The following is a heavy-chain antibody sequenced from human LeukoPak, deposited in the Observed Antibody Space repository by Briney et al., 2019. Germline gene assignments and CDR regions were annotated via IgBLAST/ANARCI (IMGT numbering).Heavy chain of an antibody. CDR2: IKQDGGEK. J-gene: IGHJ4*02. D-gene: IGHD2-15*01. CDR3: ARGGAAVDY. V-gene: IGHV3-7*01. CDR1: GLIFSKYW. Sequence: GGSLRLSCAASGLIFSKYWMSWVRQAPGKGLEWVAKIKQDGGEKYYVDSVKGRFTISRDNAKNSLFLQMNNLRAEDTAVYYCARGGAAVDYWGQRTPVTVSS.